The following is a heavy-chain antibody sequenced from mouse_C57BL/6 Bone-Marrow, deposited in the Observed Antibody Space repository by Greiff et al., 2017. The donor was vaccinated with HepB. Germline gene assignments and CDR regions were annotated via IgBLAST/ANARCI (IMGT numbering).Heavy chain of an antibody. CDR2: ISSGSSTI. Sequence: EVQLQQSGGGLVKPGGSLKLSCAASGFTFSDYGMHWVRQAPEKGLEWVAYISSGSSTIYYADTVKGRFTISRDNTKNTLFLQMTSVRSEDTAMDYCARWAFDYDDPFYAMDYWGQGTSVTVSS. CDR3: ARWAFDYDDPFYAMDY. J-gene: IGHJ4*01. D-gene: IGHD2-13*01. V-gene: IGHV5-17*01. CDR1: GFTFSDYG.